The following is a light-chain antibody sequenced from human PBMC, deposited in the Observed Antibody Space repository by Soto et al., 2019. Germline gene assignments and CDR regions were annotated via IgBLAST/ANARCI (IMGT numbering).Light chain of an antibody. CDR1: QSISSW. CDR2: DAS. V-gene: IGKV1-5*01. CDR3: QQYNIYPWT. Sequence: DNQMTQSLSTLSASVGDRVTITCRASQSISSWLAWYQQKPGKAPKLLIYDASSLKSGVPSRFSGSGSGTEFTLTITSLQPDDFATYYCQQYNIYPWTFGQGTKVEIK. J-gene: IGKJ1*01.